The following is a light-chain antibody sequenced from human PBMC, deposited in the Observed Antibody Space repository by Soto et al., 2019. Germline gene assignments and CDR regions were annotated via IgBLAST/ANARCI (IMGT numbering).Light chain of an antibody. CDR1: QSVGSN. CDR3: QHYTNWPWT. Sequence: VLTQSPATVSVSLGQRANLSYRASQSVGSNLVWYQVKPGQAPTALLYGASSRATGIPARFSGSGSGTEFTLTISALQSEDFAVYYCQHYTNWPWTFGQGTKVEIK. CDR2: GAS. V-gene: IGKV3-15*01. J-gene: IGKJ1*01.